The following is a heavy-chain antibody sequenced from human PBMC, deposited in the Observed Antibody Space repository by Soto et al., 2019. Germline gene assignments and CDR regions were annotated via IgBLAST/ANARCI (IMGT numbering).Heavy chain of an antibody. J-gene: IGHJ4*02. CDR3: ARGGASSIWLDY. CDR2: IHDSGST. V-gene: IGHV4-59*11. Sequence: QVQLQESGPGLVKPSETLSLTCTVSGGSISSHHWSWIRQPPGKGPECIGSIHDSGSTTYNPSLKSRVTISVDTSKNQCALSMTSVTAADTAVYYCARGGASSIWLDYWGQGIRVTVSS. CDR1: GGSISSHH. D-gene: IGHD6-13*01.